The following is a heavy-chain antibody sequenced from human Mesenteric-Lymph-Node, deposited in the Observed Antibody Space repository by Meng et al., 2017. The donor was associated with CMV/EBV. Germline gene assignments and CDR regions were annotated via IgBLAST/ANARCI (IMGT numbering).Heavy chain of an antibody. CDR1: GFTFSSYA. Sequence: GESLKISCAASGFTFSSYAMSWVRQAPGKGLEWVSAISGSGGSTYYADSVKGRFTISRDNSKNTLYLQMNSLRAEDTAVYYCAREPNEGGFDYWGQGTLVTVSS. D-gene: IGHD3-16*01. CDR2: ISGSGGST. V-gene: IGHV3-23*01. CDR3: AREPNEGGFDY. J-gene: IGHJ4*02.